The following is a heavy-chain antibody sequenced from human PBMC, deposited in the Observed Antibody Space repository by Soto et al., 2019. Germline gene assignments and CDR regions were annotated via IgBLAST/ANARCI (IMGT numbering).Heavy chain of an antibody. CDR2: INWNSGSV. D-gene: IGHD6-19*01. Sequence: EVQLVESGGGLVQPGRSLRLSCAAFGFTFEDYAMHWIRQTPGKGLEWVAGINWNSGSVGYADSVKGRFTISRDNANNSLYLQMDSLRTEDTALYYCAKGRGALAVVSNWFDPWGQGTLLTVSS. CDR1: GFTFEDYA. CDR3: AKGRGALAVVSNWFDP. J-gene: IGHJ5*02. V-gene: IGHV3-9*01.